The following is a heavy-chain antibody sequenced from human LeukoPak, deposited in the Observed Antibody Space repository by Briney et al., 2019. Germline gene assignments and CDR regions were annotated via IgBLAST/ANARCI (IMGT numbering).Heavy chain of an antibody. D-gene: IGHD6-6*01. Sequence: GGSLRLSCAASGFTFSSYWMHWVRQAPGRGLEWVANIKQDGSEKYYVDSVKGRFTISRDNAKNSLYLQMNSLRAEDTAVYYCATLVRSSPFDYWGQGTLATVSS. V-gene: IGHV3-7*05. CDR2: IKQDGSEK. J-gene: IGHJ4*02. CDR3: ATLVRSSPFDY. CDR1: GFTFSSYW.